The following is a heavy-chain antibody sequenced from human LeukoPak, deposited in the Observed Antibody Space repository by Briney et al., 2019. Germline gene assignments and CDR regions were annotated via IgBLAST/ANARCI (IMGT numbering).Heavy chain of an antibody. V-gene: IGHV3-7*01. Sequence: GGSLRLSCAASGFTFSSYWMSWVRQAPGKGLEWVANIKQDGSEKYYVDSVKGRFTISRDNAKNSLYLQMNSLRAEDTAVYYCARAEELVAATPYYYGMDVWGQGTTVTVSS. CDR3: ARAEELVAATPYYYGMDV. D-gene: IGHD2-15*01. CDR1: GFTFSSYW. CDR2: IKQDGSEK. J-gene: IGHJ6*02.